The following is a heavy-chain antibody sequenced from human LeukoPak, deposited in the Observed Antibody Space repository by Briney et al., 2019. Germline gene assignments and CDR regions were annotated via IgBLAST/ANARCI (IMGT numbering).Heavy chain of an antibody. CDR2: INPNSGDT. Sequence: ASVKVSCKASGYTLTDYYLHWVRQAPGQGLEWMGWINPNSGDTDYAQKFQGRVSMTRDTSINTAYMELSRLTSDDTAIYYCARHWFGDFGEGSWFDPWGQGTLVTVSS. CDR1: GYTLTDYY. J-gene: IGHJ5*02. CDR3: ARHWFGDFGEGSWFDP. V-gene: IGHV1-2*02. D-gene: IGHD3-10*01.